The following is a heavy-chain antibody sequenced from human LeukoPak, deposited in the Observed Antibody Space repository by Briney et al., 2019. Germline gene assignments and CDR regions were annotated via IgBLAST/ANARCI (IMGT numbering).Heavy chain of an antibody. V-gene: IGHV3-7*01. CDR2: IKQDGSEK. CDR1: GFTFSSYW. CDR3: TTTRGGSNTFDI. Sequence: GGSLRLSCAASGFTFSSYWMSWVRQVPGKGLEWVANIKQDGSEKDYLDSVKGRFTISRDNAKNSLYLQMNSLRVEDTAVYYCTTTRGGSNTFDIWGQGTMVTVSS. J-gene: IGHJ3*02. D-gene: IGHD3-16*01.